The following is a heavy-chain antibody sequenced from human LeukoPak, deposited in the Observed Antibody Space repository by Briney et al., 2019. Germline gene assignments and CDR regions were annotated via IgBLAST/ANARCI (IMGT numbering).Heavy chain of an antibody. D-gene: IGHD3-10*01. Sequence: PSETLSLTCTVSGGSVSSDSYYWSWIRQPPGKGLEWIGNIYYRGSTNYNPSLKSRVTISVDTSKNQFSLKLSSVTAADTAVYYCARGTGLWFGELWGQGTLVTVSS. J-gene: IGHJ4*02. CDR2: IYYRGST. CDR1: GGSVSSDSYY. V-gene: IGHV4-61*01. CDR3: ARGTGLWFGEL.